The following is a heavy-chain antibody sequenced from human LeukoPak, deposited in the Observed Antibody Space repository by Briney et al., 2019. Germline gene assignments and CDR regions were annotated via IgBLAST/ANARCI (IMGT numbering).Heavy chain of an antibody. CDR2: INEEGSVK. V-gene: IGHV3-7*01. D-gene: IGHD2-21*02. CDR3: AKVPRDSDCY. J-gene: IGHJ4*02. Sequence: GGSLRLSCAVSGGTFSAYWMAWVRQSPGKGLEWVAEINEEGSVKYYVDSMKGRFTISRDNAKHSLYLQMNSLGAEDTAVYYCAKVPRDSDCYWGQGTLVTVSS. CDR1: GGTFSAYW.